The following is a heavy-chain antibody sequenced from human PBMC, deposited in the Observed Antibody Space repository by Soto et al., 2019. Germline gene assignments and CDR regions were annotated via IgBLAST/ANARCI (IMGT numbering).Heavy chain of an antibody. D-gene: IGHD3-3*01. V-gene: IGHV1-3*01. CDR3: ARVPYDFGSDDAFDI. CDR2: INAGNGNT. Sequence: ASVKGSCKASGYTFTSYAMHWVRQAPGQRLEWMGWINAGNGNTKYSQKFQGRVTITRDTSASTAYMELSSLRSEDTAVYYCARVPYDFGSDDAFDIWGQGTMVTVSS. J-gene: IGHJ3*02. CDR1: GYTFTSYA.